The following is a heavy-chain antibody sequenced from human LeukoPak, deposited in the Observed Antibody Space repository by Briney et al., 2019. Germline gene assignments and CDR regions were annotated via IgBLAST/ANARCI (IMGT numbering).Heavy chain of an antibody. J-gene: IGHJ4*02. V-gene: IGHV3-74*01. CDR2: ITADGGRT. Sequence: GGSLRLSCAASGFTFTDYWIHWIRQAPGTGLMWVSHITADGGRTDYADSVRGRFTMTIDNAENTVYLQMNSLRVDDTAVYYCARDNWGPDHWGQGTLVTVSS. D-gene: IGHD7-27*01. CDR3: ARDNWGPDH. CDR1: GFTFTDYW.